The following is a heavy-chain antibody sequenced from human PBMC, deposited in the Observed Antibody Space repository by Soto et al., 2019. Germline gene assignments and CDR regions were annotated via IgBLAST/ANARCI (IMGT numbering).Heavy chain of an antibody. D-gene: IGHD3-22*01. V-gene: IGHV3-9*01. CDR1: GFTFDDYA. CDR3: AQDRYYDSSGLDY. CDR2: MSWNSGSI. J-gene: IGHJ4*02. Sequence: SLRLSCAASGFTFDDYAMHWVRQAPGKGLEWVSGMSWNSGSIGYADSVKGRFTISRDNAKNSLYLQMNSVRAEDTALYYCAQDRYYDSSGLDYWGQGTLVTVSS.